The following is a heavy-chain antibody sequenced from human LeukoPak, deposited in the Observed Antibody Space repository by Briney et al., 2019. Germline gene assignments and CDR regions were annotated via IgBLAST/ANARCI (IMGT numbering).Heavy chain of an antibody. CDR1: GGSISSYY. V-gene: IGHV4-4*09. Sequence: SETLSLTCTVSGGSISSYYWSWIRQPPGKGLEWIGYIYTSGSTNYNPSLKSRVTISVDTSKNQFSLKLSSVTAADTAVYYCARLSNRGSYSYYYYYMDVWGKGTTVTVSS. CDR3: ARLSNRGSYSYYYYYMDV. J-gene: IGHJ6*03. D-gene: IGHD1-26*01. CDR2: IYTSGST.